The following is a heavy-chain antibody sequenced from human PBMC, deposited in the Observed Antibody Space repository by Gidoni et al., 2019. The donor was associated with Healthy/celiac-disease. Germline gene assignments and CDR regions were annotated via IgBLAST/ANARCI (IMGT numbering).Heavy chain of an antibody. V-gene: IGHV3-30-3*01. CDR1: GFTCSSYA. CDR2: ISYDGSNK. D-gene: IGHD6-19*01. Sequence: QVQLVEPGGGVVQPGRSLRLSCAAAGFTCSSYAMHWVRQAPGKGREWVTVISYDGSNKYYADSVKGRFTISRDNSKNTLYLQMNSLGAEDTAVYYCARGGTGYSSGWYAYWGQGTLVTVSS. CDR3: ARGGTGYSSGWYAY. J-gene: IGHJ4*02.